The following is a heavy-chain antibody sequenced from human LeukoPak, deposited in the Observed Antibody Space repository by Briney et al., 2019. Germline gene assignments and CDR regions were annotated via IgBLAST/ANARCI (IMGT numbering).Heavy chain of an antibody. D-gene: IGHD3-10*01. CDR1: GGFISSSSYY. J-gene: IGHJ4*02. CDR2: IYYSGST. V-gene: IGHV4-39*01. Sequence: SETLSLTCTVSGGFISSSSYYWGWIRQPPGKGLEWIGSIYYSGSTYYNPSLKSRVTISVDTSKNQFSLKLSSVTAADTAVYYCARHRGSGSYRRPFDYWGQGTLVTVSS. CDR3: ARHRGSGSYRRPFDY.